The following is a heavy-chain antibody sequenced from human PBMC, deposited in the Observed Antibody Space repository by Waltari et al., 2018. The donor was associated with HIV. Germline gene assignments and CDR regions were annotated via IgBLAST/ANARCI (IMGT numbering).Heavy chain of an antibody. CDR1: GFTFSSYA. D-gene: IGHD6-19*01. Sequence: EVQLLESGGGLVQPGGSLRLSCAASGFTFSSYAMSWVRQAPGKGLGCVSAISGSGGSTYYADSVKGRFTISRDNSKNTLFLQMNSLRAEDTAVYYCAKGGGWYFGDGWFDPWGQGTLVTVSS. V-gene: IGHV3-23*01. CDR2: ISGSGGST. CDR3: AKGGGWYFGDGWFDP. J-gene: IGHJ5*02.